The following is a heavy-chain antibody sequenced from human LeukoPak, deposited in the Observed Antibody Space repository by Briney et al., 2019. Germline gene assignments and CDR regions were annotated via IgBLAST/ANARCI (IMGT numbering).Heavy chain of an antibody. D-gene: IGHD1-1*01. Sequence: SETLSLTCSVSDDSITMYYWTRIRQPPGKGLEWIGYADHTGSTNFNPSLNGRVSISRDTTKNLFSLRLRSVTAADTAVYFCARGRVSSSTWYSTYYYYFYMDVWGKGTTVTVSS. CDR1: DDSITMYY. CDR3: ARGRVSSSTWYSTYYYYFYMDV. V-gene: IGHV4-59*01. CDR2: ADHTGST. J-gene: IGHJ6*03.